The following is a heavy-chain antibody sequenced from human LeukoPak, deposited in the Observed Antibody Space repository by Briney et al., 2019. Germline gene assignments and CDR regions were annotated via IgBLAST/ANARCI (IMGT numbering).Heavy chain of an antibody. D-gene: IGHD2-2*01. J-gene: IGHJ4*02. CDR1: GGSISSSNW. V-gene: IGHV4-4*02. Sequence: PSETLSLTCTVSGGSISSSNWWSWVRQPPGKGLEWIGEIYHSGSTNYNPSLKSRVTISVDKSKNQFSLKLSSVTAADTAVYYCARGSLGYCSSTSCYGGFDYWGQGTLVTASS. CDR3: ARGSLGYCSSTSCYGGFDY. CDR2: IYHSGST.